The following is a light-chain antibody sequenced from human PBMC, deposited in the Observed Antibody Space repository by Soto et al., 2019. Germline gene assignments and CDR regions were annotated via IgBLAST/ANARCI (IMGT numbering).Light chain of an antibody. CDR1: QSVSSSY. V-gene: IGKV3-20*01. CDR3: QQYGSSPLT. Sequence: EIVLTQSPGTLSLSPGERATLSCRASQSVSSSYLAWYQQKPGQAPRLLISGTSNRATGIPDRFSGSGSGTDFTLTVSRLEPEYFAVYYCQQYGSSPLTFGGGTKVEIK. J-gene: IGKJ4*01. CDR2: GTS.